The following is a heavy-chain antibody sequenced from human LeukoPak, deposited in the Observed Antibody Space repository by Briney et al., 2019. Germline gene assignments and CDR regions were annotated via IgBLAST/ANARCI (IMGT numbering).Heavy chain of an antibody. Sequence: GGSLRLSCAASGFTFSSYAMSWVRQAPGKGLEWVSAISGSGGSTYYADSVKGRFTISRDNSKNTLYLQMNSLRAEDTAVYYCAKDRDIVVVPAANGGRFDYWGQGTLVTVSS. CDR3: AKDRDIVVVPAANGGRFDY. V-gene: IGHV3-23*01. D-gene: IGHD2-2*01. CDR1: GFTFSSYA. J-gene: IGHJ4*02. CDR2: ISGSGGST.